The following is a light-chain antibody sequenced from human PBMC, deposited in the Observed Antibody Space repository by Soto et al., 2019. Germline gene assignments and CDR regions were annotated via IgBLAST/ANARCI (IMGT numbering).Light chain of an antibody. V-gene: IGKV2-30*01. Sequence: DVVMTQSPLSLPVTLGQPASISCRSSQSLVYSDGNTYLNWFQQRPGQSPRRLIYNVSKRDPGVPDRFSGSGSGTDFTLKISRVEAEDVGVYYCMQGTHWPPITFGQGTRLEIK. J-gene: IGKJ5*01. CDR2: NVS. CDR3: MQGTHWPPIT. CDR1: QSLVYSDGNTY.